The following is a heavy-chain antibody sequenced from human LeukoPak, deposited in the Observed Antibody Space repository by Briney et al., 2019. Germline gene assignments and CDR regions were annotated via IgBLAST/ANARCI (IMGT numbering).Heavy chain of an antibody. CDR2: IYHTGST. D-gene: IGHD7-27*01. Sequence: KPSETLSLTCTLSGGSVSDYYWSWLRQSPGKGLEWIGYIYHTGSTSYSPSLKSRVTISADTSQNQFSLKLSSVTAADTAVYYCASRKLGNDYWGQGTLVTVSS. CDR3: ASRKLGNDY. V-gene: IGHV4-59*02. J-gene: IGHJ4*02. CDR1: GGSVSDYY.